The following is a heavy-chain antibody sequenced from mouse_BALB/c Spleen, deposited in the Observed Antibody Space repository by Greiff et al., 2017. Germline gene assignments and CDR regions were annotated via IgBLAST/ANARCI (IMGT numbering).Heavy chain of an antibody. V-gene: IGHV1-18*01. J-gene: IGHJ4*01. CDR3: ANTYGNYGYAMDY. D-gene: IGHD2-1*01. CDR2: INPNNGGT. Sequence: VQLQQSGPELVKPGASVKIPCKASGYTFTDYNMYWVKQSHGKSLEWIGDINPNNGGTIYNQKFKGKATLTVDKSSSTAYMELRSLTSEDTAVYYCANTYGNYGYAMDYWGQGTSVTVSS. CDR1: GYTFTDYN.